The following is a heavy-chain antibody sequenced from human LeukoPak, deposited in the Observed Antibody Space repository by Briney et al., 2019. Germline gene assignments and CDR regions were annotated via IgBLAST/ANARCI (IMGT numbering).Heavy chain of an antibody. J-gene: IGHJ6*03. CDR2: ISGSGGST. V-gene: IGHV3-23*01. Sequence: PGGSLRLSCAASGFTFSSYAMSWVRQAPGKGLEWVSAISGSGGSTYYADSVKGRFTISRDNSKNTLYLQMNSLRAEDTAVYYCAKADFWREDYHYMDVWGKGTTVTVSS. CDR1: GFTFSSYA. D-gene: IGHD3-3*01. CDR3: AKADFWREDYHYMDV.